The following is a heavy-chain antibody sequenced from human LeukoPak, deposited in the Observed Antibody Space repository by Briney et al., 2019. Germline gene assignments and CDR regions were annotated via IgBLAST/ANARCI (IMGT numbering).Heavy chain of an antibody. J-gene: IGHJ4*02. Sequence: PGGSLRLPCAASGFTFSSYWMHWVRQAPGKGLEWVSAISGSGGSTYYADSVKGRFTISRDNSKNTLYLQMNSLRAEDTAVYYCAKDPLGGWLRPYFDYWGQGTLVTVSS. V-gene: IGHV3-23*01. D-gene: IGHD5-12*01. CDR3: AKDPLGGWLRPYFDY. CDR1: GFTFSSYW. CDR2: ISGSGGST.